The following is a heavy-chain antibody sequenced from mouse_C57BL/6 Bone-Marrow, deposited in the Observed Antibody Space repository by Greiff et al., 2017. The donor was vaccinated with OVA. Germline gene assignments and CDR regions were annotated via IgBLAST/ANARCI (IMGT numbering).Heavy chain of an antibody. CDR2: IWSDGST. D-gene: IGHD1-1*01. CDR3: ARHNYYGSLYAMDY. J-gene: IGHJ4*01. V-gene: IGHV2-6-1*01. Sequence: VKLVESGPGLVAPSQSLSITCTVSGFSLTSYGVHWVRQPPGKGLEWLVVIWSDGSTTYNSALKSRLSISKDNSKSQVFLKMNSLQTDDTAMYYCARHNYYGSLYAMDYWGQGTSVTVSS. CDR1: GFSLTSYG.